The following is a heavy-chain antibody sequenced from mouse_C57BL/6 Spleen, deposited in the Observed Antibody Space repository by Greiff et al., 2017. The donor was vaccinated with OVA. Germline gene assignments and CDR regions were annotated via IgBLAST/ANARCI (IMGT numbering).Heavy chain of an antibody. J-gene: IGHJ2*01. V-gene: IGHV1-61*01. CDR2: IYPSDSET. CDR3: ARGGLHYFDY. Sequence: VQLQQPGAELVRPGSSVKLSCKASGYTFTSYWMDWVKQRPGQGLEWIGNIYPSDSETHYNQKFKDKATLTVDKSSSTAYMQLSSLTSEDAAVYYCARGGLHYFDYWGQGTTLTVSS. CDR1: GYTFTSYW. D-gene: IGHD1-1*02.